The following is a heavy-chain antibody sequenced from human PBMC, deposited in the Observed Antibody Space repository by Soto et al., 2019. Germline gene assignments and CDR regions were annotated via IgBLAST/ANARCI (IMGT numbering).Heavy chain of an antibody. CDR3: AREGGESSDGLYYFDS. J-gene: IGHJ4*02. D-gene: IGHD3-16*01. CDR1: GGSISSGGYY. CDR2: IYYSGST. V-gene: IGHV4-31*03. Sequence: PSETLSLTCTVSGGSISSGGYYWSWIRQHPGKGLEWIGHIYYSGSTYYNPSLKSRVTISVDTSKNQFSLQLSSVTAADTAVYFCAREGGESSDGLYYFDSWGKGSLVTVSS.